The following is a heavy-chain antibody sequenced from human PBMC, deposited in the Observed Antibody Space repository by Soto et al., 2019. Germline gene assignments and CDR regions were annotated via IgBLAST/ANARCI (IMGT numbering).Heavy chain of an antibody. CDR2: FDPEDGET. Sequence: ASVKVSCKVSGYTLTELSMHWVRQAPGKGLEWMGGFDPEDGETIYAQKFQGRVTMTEDTSTDTAYMELSSLRSEDTAVYYCATRVLPRHSSGWYGAHDYCGQGTLVTVSS. CDR1: GYTLTELS. J-gene: IGHJ4*02. CDR3: ATRVLPRHSSGWYGAHDY. D-gene: IGHD6-19*01. V-gene: IGHV1-24*01.